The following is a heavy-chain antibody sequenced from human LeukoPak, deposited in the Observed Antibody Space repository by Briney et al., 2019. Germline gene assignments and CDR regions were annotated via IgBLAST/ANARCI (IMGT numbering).Heavy chain of an antibody. CDR1: GYTFISYA. D-gene: IGHD6-13*01. CDR2: ISAYNGNT. J-gene: IGHJ4*02. Sequence: ASVKVSCKASGYTFISYAIAWVRQAPGQGLECLGWISAYNGNTKYTQKFQDRVTMTTDTSTSTAYMELRSLRSGDTAVYYCATVVAAAGTIATAEPFDYWGQGTLVTVSS. CDR3: ATVVAAAGTIATAEPFDY. V-gene: IGHV1-18*01.